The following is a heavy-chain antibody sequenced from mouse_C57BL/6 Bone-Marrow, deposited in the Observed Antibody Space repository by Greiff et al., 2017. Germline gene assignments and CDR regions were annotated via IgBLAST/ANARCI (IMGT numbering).Heavy chain of an antibody. CDR3: ATWVYYYGGGVFAY. CDR2: LDPANGGT. V-gene: IGHV14-4*01. J-gene: IGHJ3*01. Sequence: EVQLQQSGAELVRPGASVKLSCTASGFNIKDDYMHWVKQRPEQGLEWIGWLDPANGGTDYASKFPGKATITADTSSNTAYLQLSSLTSEDTAVYYCATWVYYYGGGVFAYWYRGTLVTVSA. D-gene: IGHD1-1*01. CDR1: GFNIKDDY.